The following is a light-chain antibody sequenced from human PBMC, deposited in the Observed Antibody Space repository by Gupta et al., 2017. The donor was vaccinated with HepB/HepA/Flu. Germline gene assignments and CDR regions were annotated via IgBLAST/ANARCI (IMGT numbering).Light chain of an antibody. J-gene: IGKJ1*01. CDR3: QQTDSMPWT. Sequence: DIQMTQSPSSLSASGGDRVTITCRASQSIARYVNWYQQKPGKAPKLLIYAASSLQGGVPSRFSGSGSGTDFSLTISRLQPEDFAAYYCQQTDSMPWTFGQGTKVEVK. CDR1: QSIARY. V-gene: IGKV1-39*01. CDR2: AAS.